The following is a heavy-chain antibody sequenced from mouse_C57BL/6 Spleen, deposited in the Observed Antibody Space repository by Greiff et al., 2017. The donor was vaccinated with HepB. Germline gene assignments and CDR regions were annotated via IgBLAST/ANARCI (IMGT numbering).Heavy chain of an antibody. Sequence: VQLQQSGPELVKPGASVKISCKASGYAFSSSWMNWVKQRPGKGLEWIGRIYPGDGDTNYNGKFKGKATLTADNSSSTAYMQLSSLTSVDSAVYFGARGGLYYAMDYWGQGTSVTVSS. J-gene: IGHJ4*01. CDR1: GYAFSSSW. V-gene: IGHV1-82*01. CDR3: ARGGLYYAMDY. CDR2: IYPGDGDT. D-gene: IGHD3-3*01.